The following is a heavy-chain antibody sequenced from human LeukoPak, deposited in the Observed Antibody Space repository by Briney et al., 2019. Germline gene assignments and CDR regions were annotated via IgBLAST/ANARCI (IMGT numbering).Heavy chain of an antibody. V-gene: IGHV1-18*01. CDR3: ARVTGSGWFDY. D-gene: IGHD6-19*01. CDR1: GYPFTSYG. J-gene: IGHJ4*02. CDR2: ISPANGNT. Sequence: ASVRVSCKASGYPFTSYGLTWVRQAPGQRLEWMGWISPANGNTNYAQKLQGRVTMTTDTSTNTLYMELRSLTSDDTAVYYCARVTGSGWFDYWGQGTLVTVSS.